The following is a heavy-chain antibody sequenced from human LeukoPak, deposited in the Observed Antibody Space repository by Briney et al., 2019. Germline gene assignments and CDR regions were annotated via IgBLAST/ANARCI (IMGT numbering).Heavy chain of an antibody. V-gene: IGHV3-48*01. CDR2: ISSSSSTI. CDR1: GFIFSSYS. J-gene: IGHJ4*02. D-gene: IGHD6-6*01. CDR3: VKESDEYSSSSSDY. Sequence: GGSLRLSCAASGFIFSSYSMNWVRQAPGKGLEWVSYISSSSSTIYYADSVKGRFTISRDNSKNTLYLQMNSLRAEDTAVYYCVKESDEYSSSSSDYWGQGTLVTVSS.